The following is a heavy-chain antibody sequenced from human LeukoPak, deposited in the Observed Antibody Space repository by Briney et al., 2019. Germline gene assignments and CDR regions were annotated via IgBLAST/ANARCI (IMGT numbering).Heavy chain of an antibody. CDR1: GGTFSSYG. CDR2: IIPIFGTP. CDR3: ARGSGTITMVRGVFYGMDV. D-gene: IGHD3-10*01. J-gene: IGHJ6*02. Sequence: SAKVSCKASGGTFSSYGISRVRQAPGQGLEWMGGIIPIFGTPNYAQKFQGRVTITADESTSTAYMELSSLRSEDTAVYYCARGSGTITMVRGVFYGMDVWGQGTTVTVSS. V-gene: IGHV1-69*13.